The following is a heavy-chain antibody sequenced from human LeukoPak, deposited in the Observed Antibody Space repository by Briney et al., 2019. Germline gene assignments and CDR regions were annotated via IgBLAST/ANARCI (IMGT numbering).Heavy chain of an antibody. CDR1: GGSISRSNW. J-gene: IGHJ4*02. V-gene: IGHV4-4*02. Sequence: SETLSLTCTVSGGSISRSNWWSWVRQSPGKGLEWIGEIYDNGSTNYKSSLKSRVTISVDKSKNQFFLNLSSVTAADTAVYYCASPRAERSTWYAVDYWGQGILVTVSS. CDR2: IYDNGST. CDR3: ASPRAERSTWYAVDY. D-gene: IGHD6-13*01.